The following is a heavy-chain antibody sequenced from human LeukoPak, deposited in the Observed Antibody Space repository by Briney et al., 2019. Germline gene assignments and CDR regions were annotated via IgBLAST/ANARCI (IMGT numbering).Heavy chain of an antibody. Sequence: TSETLSPTCTVSGGSISSGGYYWSWIRQHPGKGLEWIGYIYYSGSTYYNPSLKSRVTISVDTSKNQFSLKLSSVTAADTAVYYCATRYSSSWYWYFDLWGRGTLVTVSS. CDR1: GGSISSGGYY. D-gene: IGHD6-13*01. V-gene: IGHV4-31*03. CDR3: ATRYSSSWYWYFDL. J-gene: IGHJ2*01. CDR2: IYYSGST.